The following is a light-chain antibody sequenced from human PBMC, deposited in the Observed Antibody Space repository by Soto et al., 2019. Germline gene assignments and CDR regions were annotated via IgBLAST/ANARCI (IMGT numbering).Light chain of an antibody. CDR1: QTIRSNY. CDR2: GAS. J-gene: IGKJ4*01. Sequence: EIVLTQSPGTLSLSPGERATLSCRASQTIRSNYIAWYQQKPGQAPRLLIYGASSRATGIPDRFSGSGSGTDFTLTISRLEPEDFTVYYCQQYVTSPLTSGGGTRVEIK. CDR3: QQYVTSPLT. V-gene: IGKV3-20*01.